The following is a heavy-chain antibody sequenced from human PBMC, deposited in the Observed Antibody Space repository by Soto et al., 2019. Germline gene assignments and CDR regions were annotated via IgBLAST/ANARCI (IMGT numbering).Heavy chain of an antibody. CDR3: AREKTTPDWDLNWFDP. D-gene: IGHD4-17*01. J-gene: IGHJ5*02. V-gene: IGHV1-69*06. CDR1: GGTFSSYA. Sequence: ASVKVSCKASGGTFSSYAISWVRQAPGQGLEWMGGIIPIFGTANYAQKFQGRVTITADKSTSTAYMELSSLRSEDTAVYYCAREKTTPDWDLNWFDPWGQGALVTVSS. CDR2: IIPIFGTA.